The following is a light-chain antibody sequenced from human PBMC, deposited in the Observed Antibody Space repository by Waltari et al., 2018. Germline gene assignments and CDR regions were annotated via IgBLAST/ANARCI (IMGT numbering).Light chain of an antibody. V-gene: IGLV1-51*02. CDR2: ENS. CDR3: GTWDSSLSGAV. Sequence: QSVLTQPPSVSAAPGQRVTISCSGGSSNIGKNYLSWYRQFPGTAPKLLIYENSERPSGIPGRFSGSKSGTSATLDITGLQAGDEADYYCGTWDSSLSGAVFGGGTHLTVL. J-gene: IGLJ7*01. CDR1: SSNIGKNY.